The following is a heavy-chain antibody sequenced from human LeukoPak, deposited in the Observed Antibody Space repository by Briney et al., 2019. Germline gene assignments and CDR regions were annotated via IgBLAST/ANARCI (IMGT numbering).Heavy chain of an antibody. J-gene: IGHJ4*02. V-gene: IGHV1-2*02. Sequence: GASVNVSCKASGYTFTGYYMHWVRQAPGQGLEWMGWINPNSGGTNYAQKFQGRVTMTRDTSISTAYMELSRLRSDDTAVYYCATSSSWYWYFDYWGQGTLVTVSS. D-gene: IGHD6-13*01. CDR3: ATSSSWYWYFDY. CDR2: INPNSGGT. CDR1: GYTFTGYY.